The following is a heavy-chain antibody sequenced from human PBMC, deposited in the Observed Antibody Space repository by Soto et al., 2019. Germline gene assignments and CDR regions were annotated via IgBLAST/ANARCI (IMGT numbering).Heavy chain of an antibody. CDR3: ANYAEGLLFPGFGF. J-gene: IGHJ5*01. V-gene: IGHV4-34*01. CDR1: GGSFSGYY. CDR2: INHSGST. Sequence: SETLSLTCAVYGGSFSGYYWSWIRQPPGKGLEWIGEINHSGSTNYNPSLKSRVTISVDTSKNQFSLKLSSVTAADTAVYYCANYAEGLLFPGFGFWGQGILVTVSS. D-gene: IGHD3-3*01.